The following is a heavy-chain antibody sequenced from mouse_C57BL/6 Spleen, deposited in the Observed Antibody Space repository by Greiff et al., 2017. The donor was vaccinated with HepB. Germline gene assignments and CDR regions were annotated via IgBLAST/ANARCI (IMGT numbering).Heavy chain of an antibody. Sequence: EVQLQQSGPELVKPGASVKISCKASGYSFTGYYMNWVKQSPEKSLEWIGEINPSTGGTTYNQKFKAKATLTVDKSSSTAYMQLKSLTSEDSAVYYCARRKWDLYFDVWGTGTTVTVSS. CDR3: ARRKWDLYFDV. V-gene: IGHV1-42*01. J-gene: IGHJ1*03. D-gene: IGHD1-3*01. CDR1: GYSFTGYY. CDR2: INPSTGGT.